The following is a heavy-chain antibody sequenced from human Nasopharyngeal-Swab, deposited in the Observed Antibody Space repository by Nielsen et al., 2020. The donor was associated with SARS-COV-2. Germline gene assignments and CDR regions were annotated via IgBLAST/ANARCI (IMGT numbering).Heavy chain of an antibody. J-gene: IGHJ4*02. CDR2: INHSGST. D-gene: IGHD3-10*01. CDR3: ARDSYYGSGSYIYYFDY. CDR1: GGPFSGYY. Sequence: SETLSLTCAVYGGPFSGYYWSWIRQPPGKGLEWIGEINHSGSTNYNPSLKSRVTISVDTSKNQFSLKLSSVTAADTAVYYCARDSYYGSGSYIYYFDYWGQGTLVTVSS. V-gene: IGHV4-34*01.